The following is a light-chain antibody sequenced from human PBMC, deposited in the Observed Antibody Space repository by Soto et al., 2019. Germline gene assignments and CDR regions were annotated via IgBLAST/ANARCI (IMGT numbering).Light chain of an antibody. Sequence: DVQMTQKQYFLSASVGVRVTITCRASQGISSYLAWYQQKPGKAPKLLIYDASTLASGVPSRFSGSGSGPEFTLTISNLQPDDFATYYCQHYGTFGHGTKVDIK. V-gene: IGKV1-9*01. CDR3: QHYGT. J-gene: IGKJ1*01. CDR1: QGISSY. CDR2: DAS.